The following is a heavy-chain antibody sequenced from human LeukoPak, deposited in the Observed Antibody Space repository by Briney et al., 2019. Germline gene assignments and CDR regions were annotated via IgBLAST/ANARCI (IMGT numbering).Heavy chain of an antibody. V-gene: IGHV4-59*08. J-gene: IGHJ4*02. D-gene: IGHD5-24*01. CDR2: IYYSGST. CDR1: GGSISSYY. Sequence: SETLSLTCTVSGGSISSYYWSWIRQPPGKGLEWIGYIYYSGSTNYNPSLKSRVTISADTSKNQFSLKLSSVTAADTAVYYCARHDRRDGYNWENWGQGTLVTVSS. CDR3: ARHDRRDGYNWEN.